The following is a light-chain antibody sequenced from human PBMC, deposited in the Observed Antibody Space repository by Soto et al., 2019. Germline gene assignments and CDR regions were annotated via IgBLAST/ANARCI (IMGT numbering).Light chain of an antibody. CDR1: QSVSSN. CDR3: QQYNTGXPET. J-gene: IGKJ1*01. Sequence: EIVMTQSPATLSVSPGERATLSCRASQSVSSNLACYQQKPGQVPRLLIYGATTRATGIPSRFSGSGSVTEFTLTISSLQSEDFAVYYCQQYNTGXPETFGQGTKV. CDR2: GAT. V-gene: IGKV3-15*01.